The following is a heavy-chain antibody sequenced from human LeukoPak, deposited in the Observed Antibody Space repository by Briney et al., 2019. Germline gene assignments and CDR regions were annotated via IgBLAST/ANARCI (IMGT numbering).Heavy chain of an antibody. CDR2: ISGSGGST. D-gene: IGHD2-15*01. J-gene: IGHJ4*02. CDR1: GFTFSSYV. V-gene: IGHV3-23*01. CDR3: AKYCRGGSCYQYYFDY. Sequence: GGSLRLSCAASGFTFSSYVMSWVRQAPGKGLEWVSAISGSGGSTYYADSVKGRFTISRDNSKNTLYLQMNSLRAEDTAVYYCAKYCRGGSCYQYYFDYWGQGTLVTVSS.